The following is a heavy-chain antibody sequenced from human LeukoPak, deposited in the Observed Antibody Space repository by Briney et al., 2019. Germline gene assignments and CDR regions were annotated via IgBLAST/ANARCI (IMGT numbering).Heavy chain of an antibody. CDR1: GFTFSSYR. Sequence: PGGSLRLSCATSGFTFSSYRVYSVRRAGGKGLEWVASIKQDESEKYYGDSVKGRFAVSRDNAKNSLFLQMNSLRAEDTAVYYCARDWRYYAFDIWGQGTMVTVSS. J-gene: IGHJ3*02. CDR3: ARDWRYYAFDI. CDR2: IKQDESEK. V-gene: IGHV3-7*01. D-gene: IGHD2-15*01.